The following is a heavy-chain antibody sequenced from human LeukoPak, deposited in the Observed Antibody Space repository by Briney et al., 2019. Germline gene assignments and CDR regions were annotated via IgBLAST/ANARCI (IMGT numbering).Heavy chain of an antibody. CDR1: GGSFSGYY. V-gene: IGHV4-34*01. D-gene: IGHD1-26*01. CDR3: ARMIVGATLTFDY. Sequence: SETLSLTCAVYGGSFSGYYWSWIRQPPGKGLEWIGEINHSGSTNYNPSLKSRVTISVDTSKNQFSLKLSSVTAADTAVYYCARMIVGATLTFDYWGQGTLVTVSS. CDR2: INHSGST. J-gene: IGHJ4*02.